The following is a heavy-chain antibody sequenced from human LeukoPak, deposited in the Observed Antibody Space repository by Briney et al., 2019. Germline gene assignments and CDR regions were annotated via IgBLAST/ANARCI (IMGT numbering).Heavy chain of an antibody. V-gene: IGHV4-34*01. CDR2: INHSGST. J-gene: IGHJ4*02. Sequence: SETLSLTCAVYGGSFSGYYWSWIRQPPGKGLEWIGEINHSGSTNYNPSLKSRVTISVDTSKNQFSLKLSSVTAADTAVYYCARRGFYGYNGFDYWGQGTLVTASS. CDR1: GGSFSGYY. CDR3: ARRGFYGYNGFDY. D-gene: IGHD5-18*01.